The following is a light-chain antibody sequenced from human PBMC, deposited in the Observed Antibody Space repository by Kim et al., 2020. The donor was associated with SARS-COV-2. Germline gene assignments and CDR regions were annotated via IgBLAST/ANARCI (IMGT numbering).Light chain of an antibody. Sequence: ELTQPPSASGTPGQRVTISCSGSTSNIGTNTVNWYQHLPGTAPKLLIYSNNQRPSGVPDRFSGSKSGTSASLAISGLQSEDEADYYCAAWDDSLNGLFGGGTKVTVL. CDR2: SNN. V-gene: IGLV1-44*01. CDR3: AAWDDSLNGL. CDR1: TSNIGTNT. J-gene: IGLJ3*02.